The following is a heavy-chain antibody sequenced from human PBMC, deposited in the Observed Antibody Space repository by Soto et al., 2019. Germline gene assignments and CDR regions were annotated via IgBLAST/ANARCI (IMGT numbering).Heavy chain of an antibody. J-gene: IGHJ5*02. V-gene: IGHV5-51*01. CDR3: SITNLGYYDFWSGYYTSNWFDP. CDR2: IYPGDSDT. Sequence: PGESLKISCKGSGYSFTSYWIGWVRQMPGKGLEWMGIIYPGDSDTRYSPSFKGQVTISADKSISTAYLQWSSLKASDTAMYYCSITNLGYYDFWSGYYTSNWFDPWGQGTLVTVSS. D-gene: IGHD3-3*01. CDR1: GYSFTSYW.